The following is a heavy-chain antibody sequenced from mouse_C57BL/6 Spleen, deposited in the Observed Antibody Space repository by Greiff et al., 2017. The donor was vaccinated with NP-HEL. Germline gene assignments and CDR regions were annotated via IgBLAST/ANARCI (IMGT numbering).Heavy chain of an antibody. V-gene: IGHV5-4*01. CDR3: ARDRYGLRRDYYAMDY. J-gene: IGHJ4*01. CDR2: ISDGGSYT. D-gene: IGHD2-4*01. CDR1: GFTFSSYA. Sequence: EVKLVESGGGLVKPGGSLKLSCAASGFTFSSYAMSWVRQTPEKRLEWVATISDGGSYTYYPDNVKGRFTISRDNAKNNLYLQMSHLKSEDTAMYYCARDRYGLRRDYYAMDYWGQGTSFTVSS.